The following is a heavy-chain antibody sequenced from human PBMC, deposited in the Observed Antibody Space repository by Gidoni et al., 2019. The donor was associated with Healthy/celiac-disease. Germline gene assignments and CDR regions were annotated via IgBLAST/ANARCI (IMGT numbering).Heavy chain of an antibody. Sequence: QVQLVESGGGVVQPGRSLRLSCAASGFTFSSYGMHGVRQAPGKGLEWVAVISYDGSNKYYADSVKGRFTISRDNSKNKLYLQMNSLRAEDTAVYYCAKGSDFVVVVADDGMDVWGQGTTVTVSS. CDR2: ISYDGSNK. J-gene: IGHJ6*02. CDR3: AKGSDFVVVVADDGMDV. D-gene: IGHD2-15*01. CDR1: GFTFSSYG. V-gene: IGHV3-30*18.